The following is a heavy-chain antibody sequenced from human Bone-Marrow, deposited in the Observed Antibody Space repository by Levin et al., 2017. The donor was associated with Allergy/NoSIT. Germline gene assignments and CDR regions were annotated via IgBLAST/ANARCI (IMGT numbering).Heavy chain of an antibody. CDR2: IYPGDSDT. D-gene: IGHD2-15*01. CDR3: ARYCSGGDCYSHAYDV. J-gene: IGHJ3*01. V-gene: IGHV5-51*01. CDR1: GYMFTSYW. Sequence: AGGSLRLSCKGSGYMFTSYWIGWVRQMPGKGLEWMGIIYPGDSDTRYSPSFRSQVTISADKSITTAYLQWRSLGASDTAMYYCARYCSGGDCYSHAYDVWGQGTMVTVSS.